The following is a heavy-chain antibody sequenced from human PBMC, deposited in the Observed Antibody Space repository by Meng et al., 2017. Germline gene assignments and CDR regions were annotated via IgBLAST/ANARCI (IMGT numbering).Heavy chain of an antibody. D-gene: IGHD3-9*01. CDR1: GGSISSSSYY. J-gene: IGHJ5*02. CDR3: ANGHYDILTGYYKYDTLNWFDP. CDR2: IYYSGST. Sequence: SETLSLTCTVSGGSISSSSYYWGWIRQPPGKGLEWIGSIYYSGSTYYNPSLKSRVTISVDTSKSQFSLKLSSVTAADTAVYYCANGHYDILTGYYKYDTLNWFDPWGQGTLVTVSS. V-gene: IGHV4-39*07.